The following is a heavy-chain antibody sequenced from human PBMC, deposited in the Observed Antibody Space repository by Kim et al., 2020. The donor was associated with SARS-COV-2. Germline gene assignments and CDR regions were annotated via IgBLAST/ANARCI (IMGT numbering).Heavy chain of an antibody. CDR3: ARIIGFLDGSWGCSFDF. V-gene: IGHV1-3*04. Sequence: ASVKVSCKASGYSFSQSAMHWVRQAPGQGLEWMGWIHTGRGNTKYSQKFQGRVTITSDTAASTGYMELSSLTSEDTAVYYCARIIGFLDGSWGCSFDFWG. J-gene: IGHJ4*03. CDR2: IHTGRGNT. CDR1: GYSFSQSA. D-gene: IGHD3-10*01.